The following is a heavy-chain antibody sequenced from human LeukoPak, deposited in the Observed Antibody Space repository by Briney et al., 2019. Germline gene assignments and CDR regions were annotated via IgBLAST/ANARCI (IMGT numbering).Heavy chain of an antibody. D-gene: IGHD3-10*01. CDR2: ICYSGST. J-gene: IGHJ4*02. Sequence: PSETLSLTCAVYGGSFSGYYWSSIRQPPRKGLEWIGYICYSGSTYYNPSLKSRVTISVDTSKNQFSLKLSSVTAADTVVYYCARDSVYFFDYWGQGTLVIVSS. CDR3: ARDSVYFFDY. V-gene: IGHV4-34*09. CDR1: GGSFSGYY.